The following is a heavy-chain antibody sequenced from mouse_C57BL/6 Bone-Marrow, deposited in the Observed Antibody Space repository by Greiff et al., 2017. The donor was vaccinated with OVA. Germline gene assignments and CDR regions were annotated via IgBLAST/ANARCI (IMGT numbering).Heavy chain of an antibody. Sequence: VQLQQPGAELVRPGTSVKLSCKASGYTFTSYWMHWVKQRPGQGLEWIGVIDPSDSYTNYNQKFKGKATLTVDTSSSTAYMQLSSLTSEDSAVYYCARAGRGYFDVWGTGTTVTVSS. J-gene: IGHJ1*03. V-gene: IGHV1-59*01. CDR2: IDPSDSYT. D-gene: IGHD3-3*01. CDR1: GYTFTSYW. CDR3: ARAGRGYFDV.